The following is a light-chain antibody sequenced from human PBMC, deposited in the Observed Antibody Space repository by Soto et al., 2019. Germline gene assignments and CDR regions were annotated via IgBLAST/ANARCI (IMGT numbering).Light chain of an antibody. J-gene: IGKJ4*01. CDR1: QSLLHSNGYNY. Sequence: DIVMTQSPLSLPVTPGEPASISCRSSQSLLHSNGYNYLDCYLQKPGQSPQLLIYLGSNRASGVPDRFSGSGSGTAFTLKISRVEAEDVGVYYCMQALQTPLTFGGGTKVEIK. V-gene: IGKV2-28*01. CDR2: LGS. CDR3: MQALQTPLT.